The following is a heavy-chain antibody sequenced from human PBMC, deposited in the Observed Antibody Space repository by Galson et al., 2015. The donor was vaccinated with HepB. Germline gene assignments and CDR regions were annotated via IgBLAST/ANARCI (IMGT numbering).Heavy chain of an antibody. CDR1: GFTFSNYW. Sequence: SLRLSCAASGFTFSNYWMSWVRQAPGKGLEWVANIKQDESEKYYVDSVKGRFTISRDNAKNSLYLRMNSLRAEDTAVYYCARVREILRYFDLTQLYFDYWGQGTLVTVSS. D-gene: IGHD3-9*01. V-gene: IGHV3-7*01. J-gene: IGHJ4*02. CDR3: ARVREILRYFDLTQLYFDY. CDR2: IKQDESEK.